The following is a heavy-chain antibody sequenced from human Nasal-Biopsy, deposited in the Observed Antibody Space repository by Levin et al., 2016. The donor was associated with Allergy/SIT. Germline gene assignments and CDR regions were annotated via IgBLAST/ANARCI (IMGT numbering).Heavy chain of an antibody. CDR3: ARCSRLPYWYFDL. Sequence: GESLKISCAASGFTFSDYSLNWVRQAPGKGLEWVSGISSGGIDKFDADSAKGRFTISRDNAKNSVYLQMNSLRREDTAVYYCARCSRLPYWYFDLWGRGTLVTVSS. D-gene: IGHD2-15*01. V-gene: IGHV3-21*01. CDR2: ISSGGIDK. CDR1: GFTFSDYS. J-gene: IGHJ2*01.